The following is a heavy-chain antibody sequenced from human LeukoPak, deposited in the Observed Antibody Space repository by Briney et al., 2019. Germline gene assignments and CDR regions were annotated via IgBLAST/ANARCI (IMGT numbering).Heavy chain of an antibody. D-gene: IGHD3-9*01. Sequence: ASVKVSCKTSGYTFTSYDIHWVRQAPGQGLEWMGIINPSGGSTSYAQKFQGRITMIRDTSTCTVYMELSSLRSEDTAVYYCARDPIFLGREGSIDYWGQGTLVTVSS. J-gene: IGHJ4*02. CDR3: ARDPIFLGREGSIDY. CDR2: INPSGGST. CDR1: GYTFTSYD. V-gene: IGHV1-46*01.